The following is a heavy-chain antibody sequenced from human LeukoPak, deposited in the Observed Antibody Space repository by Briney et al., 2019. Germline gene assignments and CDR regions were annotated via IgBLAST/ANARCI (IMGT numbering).Heavy chain of an antibody. CDR2: IYSGGDT. Sequence: QTGGSLRLSCAASGFSVSNNYMTWVRQAPGKGVEWVSVIYSGGDTQYADSVRGRFTISRENSKNTLHLQMNSLRADDTAVYYCARDFWAHGSYYGAWGQGTLVIVSS. V-gene: IGHV3-66*02. CDR1: GFSVSNNY. CDR3: ARDFWAHGSYYGA. J-gene: IGHJ5*02. D-gene: IGHD1-26*01.